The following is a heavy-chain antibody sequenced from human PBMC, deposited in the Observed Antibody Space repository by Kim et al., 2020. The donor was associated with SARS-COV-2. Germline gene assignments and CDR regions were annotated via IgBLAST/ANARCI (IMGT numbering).Heavy chain of an antibody. CDR3: ARGAEETLVWLGELLFLGLDV. CDR2: MNAGNGDT. J-gene: IGHJ6*02. V-gene: IGHV1-3*01. CDR1: GYTFTSHV. D-gene: IGHD3-10*01. Sequence: ASVKVSCKAAGYTFTSHVIHWVRQAPGQRLEWMGWMNAGNGDTKYSQKFQGRVTITRDTSASTTYMEVSSLSPEDTAVYYCARGAEETLVWLGELLFLGLDVWGQGTTVTVSS.